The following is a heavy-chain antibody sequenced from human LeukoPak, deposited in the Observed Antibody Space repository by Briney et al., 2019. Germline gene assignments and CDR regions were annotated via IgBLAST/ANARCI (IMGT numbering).Heavy chain of an antibody. CDR2: ISSNGGST. Sequence: PGGSLRLSCAASGFTFSSYAMHWVRQAPGKGLEYVSAISSNGGSTYYANSVKGRFTISRDNSKNTLYLQMGSLRAEDMAVYYCARDPHYGSGSYYRPYYFDYWGQGTLVTVSS. D-gene: IGHD3-10*01. V-gene: IGHV3-64*01. J-gene: IGHJ4*02. CDR3: ARDPHYGSGSYYRPYYFDY. CDR1: GFTFSSYA.